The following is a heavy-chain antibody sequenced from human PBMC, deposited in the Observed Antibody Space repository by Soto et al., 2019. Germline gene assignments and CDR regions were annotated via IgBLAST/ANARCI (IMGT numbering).Heavy chain of an antibody. J-gene: IGHJ4*02. CDR3: ARNVPVTALGY. D-gene: IGHD4-17*01. V-gene: IGHV3-66*01. Sequence: EVRLVESGGGLVQPGGSLRLSCAASGVTVGNNYMSWVRQAPGKGLEWVSDTYSGGDTRYADSVKGRFTMSRDSTKNTVYLQMASLRAEDTAVYFCARNVPVTALGYWGQGSLVTVSS. CDR2: TYSGGDT. CDR1: GVTVGNNY.